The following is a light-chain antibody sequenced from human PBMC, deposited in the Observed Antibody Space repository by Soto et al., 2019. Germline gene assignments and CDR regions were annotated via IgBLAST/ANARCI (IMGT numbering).Light chain of an antibody. CDR3: HHASNSPGT. J-gene: IGKJ1*01. V-gene: IGKV3-20*01. CDR2: GSS. CDR1: QTIISRY. Sequence: EIGLAQSPGTLSLSPGERATLSCRASQTIISRYLAWYQQKSGQVPRLLIYGSSSRATGIPARFSGSGAVTQFTLTISRLEPEDVAVYYCHHASNSPGTFGQGTKVEIK.